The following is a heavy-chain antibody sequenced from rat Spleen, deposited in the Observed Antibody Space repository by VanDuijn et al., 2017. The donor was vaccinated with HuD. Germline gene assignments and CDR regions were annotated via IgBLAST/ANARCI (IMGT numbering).Heavy chain of an antibody. V-gene: IGHV5-29*01. CDR1: GFTFNNYW. J-gene: IGHJ2*01. CDR3: ASLNWEDYFDY. CDR2: IIYDGSST. D-gene: IGHD5-1*01. Sequence: EVHLVESGGGLVQPGGSLKLSCVASGFTFNNYWMTWIRQAPTKGLEWVATIIYDGSSTYYRDSVKGRFTISRDNAKNTLYLQMDSLRSEDTATYYCASLNWEDYFDYWGQGVMVTVSS.